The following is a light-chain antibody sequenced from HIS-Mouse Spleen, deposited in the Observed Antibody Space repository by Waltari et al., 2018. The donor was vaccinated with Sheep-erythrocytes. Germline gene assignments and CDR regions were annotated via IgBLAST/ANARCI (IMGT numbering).Light chain of an antibody. Sequence: QSALTQPPSASGSPGQSVTISCPGTSSDVGGYNYVSWYQQHPGKAPKLMIYEVSKRPTWVPDRFSGSKSGNTASLTVAGLQAEDGADYYCSSYAGSNNWVFGGGTKLTVL. CDR3: SSYAGSNNWV. CDR2: EVS. CDR1: SSDVGGYNY. V-gene: IGLV2-8*01. J-gene: IGLJ3*02.